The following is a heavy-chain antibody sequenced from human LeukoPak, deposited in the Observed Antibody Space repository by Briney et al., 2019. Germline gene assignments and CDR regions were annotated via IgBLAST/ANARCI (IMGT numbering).Heavy chain of an antibody. D-gene: IGHD5-18*01. CDR2: ISYSGST. Sequence: SETLSLTCTVSGGSISSYYWSWIRQPPGKGLEWIGYISYSGSTNFNPSLKSRVTISVDTSKSQFSLKLSSVTAADTAVYYCARDRGDTATIDYWGRGILVTVSS. V-gene: IGHV4-59*01. CDR1: GGSISSYY. J-gene: IGHJ4*02. CDR3: ARDRGDTATIDY.